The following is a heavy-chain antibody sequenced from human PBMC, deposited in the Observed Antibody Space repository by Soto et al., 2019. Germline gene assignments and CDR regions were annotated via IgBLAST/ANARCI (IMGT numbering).Heavy chain of an antibody. Sequence: QVQLQESGPGLVKPSQTLSLTCAISGDSVSSNSAAWNWIRLSPSRGLEWLARTYYRSRWYNDYAVSVRSRIIVNPDTSKNHFSLQLTSVTPEDTAVYYCAGTTSHQWYYMDVWGKGTSVTVSS. V-gene: IGHV6-1*01. D-gene: IGHD1-7*01. J-gene: IGHJ6*03. CDR1: GDSVSSNSAA. CDR2: TYYRSRWYN. CDR3: AGTTSHQWYYMDV.